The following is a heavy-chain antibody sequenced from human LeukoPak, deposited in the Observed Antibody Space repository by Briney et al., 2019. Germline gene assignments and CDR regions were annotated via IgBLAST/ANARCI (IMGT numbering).Heavy chain of an antibody. CDR3: ARDAIDYYYYYMDV. CDR1: GFTFSSYA. Sequence: GGSLRLSCAASGFTFSSYAMSWVRQAPGKGLEWVSYISSSGSTIYYADSVKGRFTISRDNAKNSLYLQMNSLRAEDTGVYYCARDAIDYYYYYMDVWGKGTTVTISS. V-gene: IGHV3-48*03. D-gene: IGHD2-21*01. J-gene: IGHJ6*03. CDR2: ISSSGSTI.